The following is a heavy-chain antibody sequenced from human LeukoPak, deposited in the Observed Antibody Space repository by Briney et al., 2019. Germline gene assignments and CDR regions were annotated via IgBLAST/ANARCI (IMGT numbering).Heavy chain of an antibody. V-gene: IGHV1-2*02. CDR2: INPSSGGT. J-gene: IGHJ3*02. D-gene: IGHD1-26*01. CDR3: ARPIRGSYVEDAFDM. Sequence: ASVKVSCKPSGYTXSDYYLHGVRQAPGQGLEWMGWINPSSGGTKYVQKFQGRVTMTRDTSISTGYMGLSRLRSDDTAVYYCARPIRGSYVEDAFDMWGQGTMVTVSA. CDR1: GYTXSDYY.